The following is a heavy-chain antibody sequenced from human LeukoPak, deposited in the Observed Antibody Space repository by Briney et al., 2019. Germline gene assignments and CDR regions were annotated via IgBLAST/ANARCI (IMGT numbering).Heavy chain of an antibody. CDR3: ARGGSTYIVGPTKGVDY. CDR1: GYTFTSYY. V-gene: IGHV1-46*01. J-gene: IGHJ4*02. D-gene: IGHD1-26*01. Sequence: ASVKVSCKASGYTFTSYYMDWVRQAPGQGLEWIGMINPSDGNTNYAQKFRGRVTMTRDTSTSTVYMYLSSLRSEDTAVYYCARGGSTYIVGPTKGVDYWGQGTLVTVSS. CDR2: INPSDGNT.